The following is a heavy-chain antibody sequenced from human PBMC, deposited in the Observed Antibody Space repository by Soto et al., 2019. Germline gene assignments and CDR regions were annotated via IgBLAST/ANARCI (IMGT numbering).Heavy chain of an antibody. J-gene: IGHJ6*02. Sequence: ASVKVSCKASGYTFTGYYMHWVRQAPGQGLEWMGWINPNSGGTNYAQKFQGWVTMTRDTSISTAYMELSRLRSDDMAVYYCARDVVVRGVSGMDVWGQGTTVTVSS. V-gene: IGHV1-2*04. CDR1: GYTFTGYY. CDR2: INPNSGGT. CDR3: ARDVVVRGVSGMDV. D-gene: IGHD3-10*01.